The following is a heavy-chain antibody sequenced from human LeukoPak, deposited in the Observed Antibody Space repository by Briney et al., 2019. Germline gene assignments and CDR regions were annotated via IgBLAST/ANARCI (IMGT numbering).Heavy chain of an antibody. CDR1: GFTFSSYA. D-gene: IGHD3-10*01. Sequence: AGGSLRLSCAASGFTFSSYAMSWVRQAPGKGLEWVSAISDNGGRTYYADSVKGRFAISRDDSKSTLYLQMNSLRGEDTAVYYCAKDFGRNLGGPGYWGRGTLVIVSS. V-gene: IGHV3-23*01. CDR2: ISDNGGRT. J-gene: IGHJ4*02. CDR3: AKDFGRNLGGPGY.